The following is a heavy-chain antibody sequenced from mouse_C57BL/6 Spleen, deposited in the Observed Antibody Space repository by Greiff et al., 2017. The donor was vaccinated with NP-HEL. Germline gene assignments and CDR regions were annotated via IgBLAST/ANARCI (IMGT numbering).Heavy chain of an antibody. J-gene: IGHJ4*01. Sequence: QVQLQQSGAELVMPGASVKLSCKASGYTFTSYWMHWVKQRPGQGLEWIGEIDPSDSYTNYNQKFKGKSTLTVDKSSSTAYMQLSSLTSEDSAVYYCARTTVVAGTLSNYAMDYWGQGTSVTVSS. CDR2: IDPSDSYT. CDR1: GYTFTSYW. V-gene: IGHV1-69*01. CDR3: ARTTVVAGTLSNYAMDY. D-gene: IGHD1-1*01.